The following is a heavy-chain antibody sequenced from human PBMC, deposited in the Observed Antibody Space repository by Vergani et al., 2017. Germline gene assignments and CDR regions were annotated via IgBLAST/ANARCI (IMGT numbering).Heavy chain of an antibody. Sequence: EVQLVESGGGLVQPGGSLRLSCAASGFTFSSYSMNWVRQAPGKGLEWVSYISSSSSTIYYADSVKGRFTISRDNAKNSLYLQMNSLRAEDTAVYYCASAPYRSGWDYYYGMDVWGQGTTVTVSS. CDR1: GFTFSSYS. CDR3: ASAPYRSGWDYYYGMDV. CDR2: ISSSSSTI. J-gene: IGHJ6*02. V-gene: IGHV3-48*04. D-gene: IGHD3-10*01.